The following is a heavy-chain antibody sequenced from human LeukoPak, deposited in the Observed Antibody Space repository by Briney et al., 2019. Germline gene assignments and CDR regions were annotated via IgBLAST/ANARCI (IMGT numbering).Heavy chain of an antibody. D-gene: IGHD3-10*01. CDR1: GFTFSNAW. CDR3: TTARNMVRGVIPLDY. Sequence: GGSLRLSCAASGFTFSNAWMSWVRQAPGKGLEWVGRIRSKTDGGTTDYAAPVKGRFTISRDDSKNTLYLQMNSLKTGDTAVYYCTTARNMVRGVIPLDYWGQGTLVTVSS. J-gene: IGHJ4*02. V-gene: IGHV3-15*01. CDR2: IRSKTDGGTT.